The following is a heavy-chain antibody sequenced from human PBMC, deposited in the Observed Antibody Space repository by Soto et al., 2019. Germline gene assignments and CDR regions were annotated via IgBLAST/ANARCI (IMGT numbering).Heavy chain of an antibody. CDR1: GFSLSNARMG. J-gene: IGHJ4*02. V-gene: IGHV2-26*01. CDR2: IFSNDEK. D-gene: IGHD4-17*01. CDR3: ARTDYGDDYFDY. Sequence: GSGPTLVNPTETLTQTCTVSGFSLSNARMGVSWIRQPPGKALEWLAHIFSNDEKSYSTSLKSRLTISKDTSKSQVVLTMTNMDPVDTATYYCARTDYGDDYFDYWGQGTLVTVSS.